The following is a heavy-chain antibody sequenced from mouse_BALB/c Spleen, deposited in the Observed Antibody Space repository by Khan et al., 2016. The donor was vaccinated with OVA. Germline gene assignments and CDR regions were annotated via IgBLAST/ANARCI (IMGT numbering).Heavy chain of an antibody. D-gene: IGHD2-14*01. CDR1: GYTFSNYW. CDR2: ILPGSGSI. V-gene: IGHV1-9*01. CDR3: ARRGVRWYVDV. Sequence: QVQLQQSGAELMKPGASVKISCKATGYTFSNYWIEWIKQRPGHGLEWIGEILPGSGSIKYNENLKGKATFTAVTSSNTAYMQLSSLTSEDSAVYYCARRGVRWYVDVWGAGTTVTVSS. J-gene: IGHJ1*01.